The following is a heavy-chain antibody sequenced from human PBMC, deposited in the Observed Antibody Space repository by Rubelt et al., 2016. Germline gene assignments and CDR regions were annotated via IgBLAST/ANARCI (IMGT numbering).Heavy chain of an antibody. D-gene: IGHD2-15*01. Sequence: QVQLVQSGAEVKKPGASVKLTCKASGYTFMNYYIHWVRQAPGRGLEWMGLINPNSGRTNYAQNFQGRVTMTRDTPTVTVSMDLTSLRSEDTAVYYGAREGGGPPGLFDYWGQGTLGTVSS. CDR1: GYTFMNYY. V-gene: IGHV1-46*01. CDR3: AREGGGPPGLFDY. J-gene: IGHJ4*02. CDR2: INPNSGRT.